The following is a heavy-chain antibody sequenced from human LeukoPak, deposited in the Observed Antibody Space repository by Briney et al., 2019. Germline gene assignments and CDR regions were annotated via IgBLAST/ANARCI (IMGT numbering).Heavy chain of an antibody. J-gene: IGHJ4*02. CDR1: GFTFNNYA. CDR3: VKEQVITGIPDS. CDR2: IGDYGGHI. D-gene: IGHD2-21*02. Sequence: GGSLRLSCALSGFTFNNYAVSWVRQFPGKGVEGLSAIGDYGGHIYYADAVKGRFTISRDNSKNTVHLQMNRLRGEDTAIYYCVKEQVITGIPDSWGVGTLVTVS. V-gene: IGHV3-23*01.